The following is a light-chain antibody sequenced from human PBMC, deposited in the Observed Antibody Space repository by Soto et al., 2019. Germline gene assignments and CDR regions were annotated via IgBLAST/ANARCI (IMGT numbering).Light chain of an antibody. J-gene: IGKJ1*01. V-gene: IGKV3-15*01. CDR3: QQYADWPRT. CDR2: GAS. Sequence: EVVLTQSPATLSVSPGERATLSCRASESVRTSLAWYQQKPGRSPSLLIFGASTRATGLPARFSGSGSGEEFTLTISSLQSEDFAVYYCQQYADWPRTFGQGTKLEFK. CDR1: ESVRTS.